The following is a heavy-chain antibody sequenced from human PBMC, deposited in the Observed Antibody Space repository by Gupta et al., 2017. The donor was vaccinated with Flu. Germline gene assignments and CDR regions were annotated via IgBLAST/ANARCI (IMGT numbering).Heavy chain of an antibody. CDR3: ARAAKPRTFDY. CDR1: GGSFSGYY. Sequence: QVQLQQWGAGLLKPSETLSLTCAVYGGSFSGYYWSWIRQPPGKGLEWIGEINHSGSTNYNPSLKSRVTISVDTSKNQFSLKLSSVTPADTAVYYCARAAKPRTFDYWGHGTLVTVSS. V-gene: IGHV4-34*01. J-gene: IGHJ4*01. CDR2: INHSGST. D-gene: IGHD6-25*01.